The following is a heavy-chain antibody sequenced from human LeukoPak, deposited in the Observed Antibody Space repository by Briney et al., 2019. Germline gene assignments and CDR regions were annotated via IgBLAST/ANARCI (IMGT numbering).Heavy chain of an antibody. CDR2: IYPGDSDT. CDR1: GYSFTSYW. CDR3: ARMSRDGYTRLDY. D-gene: IGHD5-24*01. V-gene: IGHV5-51*01. J-gene: IGHJ4*02. Sequence: GESLQISCKGSGYSFTSYWIGWVRPMPRKGLEGMGIIYPGDSDTRYSPSFQGQVTISADKSISTAYLQRSSLKASDTAMYYCARMSRDGYTRLDYWGQGTLVTVSS.